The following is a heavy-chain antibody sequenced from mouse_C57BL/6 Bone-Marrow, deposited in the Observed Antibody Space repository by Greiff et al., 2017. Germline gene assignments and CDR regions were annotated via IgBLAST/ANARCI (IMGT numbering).Heavy chain of an antibody. CDR3: ARKFDYYGSSDWYFDV. CDR2: ILPGSGST. CDR1: GYTFTGYW. D-gene: IGHD1-1*01. Sequence: QVQLQQSGAELMKPGASVKLSCKATGYTFTGYWIEWVKQRPGHGLEWIGEILPGSGSTNYNEKFKGNATFTADTSSNTSYMQLSSLTTEDSAIYYCARKFDYYGSSDWYFDVWGTGTTVTVAS. J-gene: IGHJ1*03. V-gene: IGHV1-9*01.